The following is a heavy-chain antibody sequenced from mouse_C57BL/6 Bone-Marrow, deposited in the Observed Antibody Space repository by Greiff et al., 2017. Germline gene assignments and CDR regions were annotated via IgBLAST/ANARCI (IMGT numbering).Heavy chain of an antibody. D-gene: IGHD1-1*01. V-gene: IGHV1-81*01. CDR2: IYPRSGNT. J-gene: IGHJ2*01. CDR1: GYTFTSYG. CDR3: ARYRVGPYYFDY. Sequence: VQLQQSGAELARPGASVKLSCKASGYTFTSYGISWVKQRTGQGLEWIGEIYPRSGNTYYNEKLKGKATLTADKSSSTAYMELRSLTSEDSAVYFCARYRVGPYYFDYWGQGTTLTVAA.